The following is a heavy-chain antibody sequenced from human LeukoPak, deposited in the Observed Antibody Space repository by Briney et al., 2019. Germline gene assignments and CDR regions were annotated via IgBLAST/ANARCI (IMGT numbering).Heavy chain of an antibody. V-gene: IGHV3-7*04. CDR1: GFPFSSYW. CDR3: TRVGYIDEGIDY. J-gene: IGHJ4*02. CDR2: IKQDGSKK. D-gene: IGHD5-24*01. Sequence: GGSLRLSCVASGFPFSSYWMTWVRQAPGKGLEWVANIKQDGSKKSYVDSVKGRFTISRDNAKNSLYLQMNSLRAEVTAIYYCTRVGYIDEGIDYWGQGTLVTVSS.